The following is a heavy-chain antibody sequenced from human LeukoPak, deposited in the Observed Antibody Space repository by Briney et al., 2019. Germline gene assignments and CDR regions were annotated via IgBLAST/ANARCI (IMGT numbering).Heavy chain of an antibody. D-gene: IGHD3-10*01. CDR2: IKSKSAGGTT. CDR1: GLTFIDAW. Sequence: GGSLRLSCAASGLTFIDAWMTWVRQAPGKGLEWVGRIKSKSAGGTTDYAASVKGRFTISRDDSKNTVYLQMNSLKIEDTAIFCYASGRVPWGQEVLVTVSS. CDR3: ASGRVP. J-gene: IGHJ5*02. V-gene: IGHV3-15*01.